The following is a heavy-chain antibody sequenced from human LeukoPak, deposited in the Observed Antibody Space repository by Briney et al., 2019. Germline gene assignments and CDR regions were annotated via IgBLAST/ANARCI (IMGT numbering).Heavy chain of an antibody. V-gene: IGHV3-23*01. J-gene: IGHJ4*02. D-gene: IGHD2-2*01. CDR3: AKGRRRASDIVVVPAAIGY. CDR1: GFTFSSYS. Sequence: PGGSLRLSCAASGFTFSSYSMNWVRQAPGKGLEWVSAISGSGGSTYYADSVKGRFTISRDNSKNTLYLQMNSLRAEDTAVYYCAKGRRRASDIVVVPAAIGYWGQGTLVTVSS. CDR2: ISGSGGST.